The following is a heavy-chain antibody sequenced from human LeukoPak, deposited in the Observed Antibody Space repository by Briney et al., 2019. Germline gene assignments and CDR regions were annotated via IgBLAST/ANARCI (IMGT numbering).Heavy chain of an antibody. Sequence: GGSLRLFCASSGFIFSSYSMNWVREAPGKGLEGVLFISSSRSYIYYADSVKGRFTISRDNAKNTLHLQRNSLRAEDTAVYYCAKSEASNAYDWAAFDYWGQGTLVTVSS. D-gene: IGHD3-16*01. CDR3: AKSEASNAYDWAAFDY. CDR1: GFIFSSYS. CDR2: ISSSRSYI. V-gene: IGHV3-21*04. J-gene: IGHJ4*02.